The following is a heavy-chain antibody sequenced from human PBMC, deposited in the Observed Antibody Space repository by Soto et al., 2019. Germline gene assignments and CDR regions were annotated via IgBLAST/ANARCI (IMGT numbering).Heavy chain of an antibody. V-gene: IGHV3-30*18. D-gene: IGHD3-10*01. CDR2: ISYDGSNK. J-gene: IGHJ6*02. Sequence: QSGGSLRLSCAASGFTFSSYGMHWVRQAPGKGLEWVAVISYDGSNKYYADSVKGRFTISRDNSKNTLYLQMNSLRAEDTAVYYCAKVGLLWSPHYYYGMDVCGQGTTVTVSS. CDR3: AKVGLLWSPHYYYGMDV. CDR1: GFTFSSYG.